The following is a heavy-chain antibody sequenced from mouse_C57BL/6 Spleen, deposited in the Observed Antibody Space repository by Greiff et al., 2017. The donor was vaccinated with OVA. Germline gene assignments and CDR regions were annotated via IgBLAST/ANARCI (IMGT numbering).Heavy chain of an antibody. Sequence: EVKLMESGGGLVKPGGSLKLSCAASGFTFSSYAMSWVRQTPEKRLEWVATISAGGSYTYYPDNVKGRFTISRDNAKNNLYLQMSHLKSEDTAMYYCARDGGDYAVDYWGQGTSVTVSS. J-gene: IGHJ4*01. CDR2: ISAGGSYT. CDR3: ARDGGDYAVDY. V-gene: IGHV5-4*01. CDR1: GFTFSSYA.